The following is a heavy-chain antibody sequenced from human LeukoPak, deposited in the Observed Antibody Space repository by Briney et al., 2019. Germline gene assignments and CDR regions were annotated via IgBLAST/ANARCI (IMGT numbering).Heavy chain of an antibody. J-gene: IGHJ3*02. CDR2: IRSKAYGGTT. Sequence: GGSLRLSCTASGFTFGDYAMSWVRQAPGKGLEWVGFIRSKAYGGTTEYAASVKGRFTISRDDSKSIAYLQMNSLKTEDTAVYYCTRSLAAYYYDSSGYHDAFDIWGQGTMVTVSS. CDR3: TRSLAAYYYDSSGYHDAFDI. D-gene: IGHD3-22*01. CDR1: GFTFGDYA. V-gene: IGHV3-49*04.